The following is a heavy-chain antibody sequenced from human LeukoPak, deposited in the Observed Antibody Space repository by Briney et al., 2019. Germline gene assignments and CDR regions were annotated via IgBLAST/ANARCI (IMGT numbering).Heavy chain of an antibody. CDR1: GFTFSGSA. Sequence: GGSLRLSCAAPGFTFSGSAMHWVRQASGKGLEWVGRIRSKANSYATAYAASVKGRFTISRDDSKNTAYLQMNSLKTEDTAVYYCTRAPRSSYYYDSSGYHDWGQGTLVTVSS. D-gene: IGHD3-22*01. CDR2: IRSKANSYAT. J-gene: IGHJ4*02. V-gene: IGHV3-73*01. CDR3: TRAPRSSYYYDSSGYHD.